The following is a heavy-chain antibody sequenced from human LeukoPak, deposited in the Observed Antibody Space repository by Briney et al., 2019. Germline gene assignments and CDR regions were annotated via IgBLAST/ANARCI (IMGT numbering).Heavy chain of an antibody. J-gene: IGHJ4*02. D-gene: IGHD3-16*01. CDR3: ARGPYGPFDY. CDR2: INHSGST. V-gene: IGHV4-34*01. CDR1: GGSFSGYY. Sequence: SETLSLTCAVYGGSFSGYYWSWVRQPPGKGLEWIGEINHSGSTNYNPSLKSRVTISVDTSKNQFSLKLSSVTAADTAVYYCARGPYGPFDYWGQGTLVTVSS.